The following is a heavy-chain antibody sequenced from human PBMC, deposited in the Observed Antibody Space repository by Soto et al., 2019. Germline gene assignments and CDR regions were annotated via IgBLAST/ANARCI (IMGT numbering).Heavy chain of an antibody. J-gene: IGHJ4*02. CDR2: IKQDGSEK. Sequence: GSLRLSCAASGFTFSSYWMSWVRQAPGKGLEWVANIKQDGSEKYYVDSVKGRFTISSDNAKNSLYLQMDSLRAEDTAVYYCARSEYCSGGSCYLGVFDYWGQGTLVTVSS. CDR1: GFTFSSYW. D-gene: IGHD2-15*01. V-gene: IGHV3-7*01. CDR3: ARSEYCSGGSCYLGVFDY.